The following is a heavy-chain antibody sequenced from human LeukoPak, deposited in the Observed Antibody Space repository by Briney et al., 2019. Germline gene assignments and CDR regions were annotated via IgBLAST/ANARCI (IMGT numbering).Heavy chain of an antibody. J-gene: IGHJ4*02. D-gene: IGHD5-18*01. V-gene: IGHV4-30-2*01. CDR3: ARDGGYGHYDY. CDR2: IYHSGRT. CDR1: GGSISSGDYS. Sequence: SETLSLTCAVYGGSISSGDYSWSWIRQPPGKGLEWIGYIYHSGRTFYNPSLKSRVTIAVDTSKNQISLEVTSVTAADTAVYYCARDGGYGHYDYWGRGTLVTVSS.